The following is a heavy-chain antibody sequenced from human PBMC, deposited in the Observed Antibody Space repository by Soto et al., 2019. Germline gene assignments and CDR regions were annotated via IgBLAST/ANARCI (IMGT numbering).Heavy chain of an antibody. CDR1: GFTFSSYS. CDR3: ARDRASGELSSDY. V-gene: IGHV3-48*01. D-gene: IGHD3-10*01. CDR2: ISSSSSTI. J-gene: IGHJ4*02. Sequence: PGGSLRLSCAASGFTFSSYSMNWVRQAPGKGLEWVSYISSSSSTIYYADSVKGRFTISRDNAKNSLYLQMNSLRAEDTAVYYCARDRASGELSSDYWGQGTLVTLSS.